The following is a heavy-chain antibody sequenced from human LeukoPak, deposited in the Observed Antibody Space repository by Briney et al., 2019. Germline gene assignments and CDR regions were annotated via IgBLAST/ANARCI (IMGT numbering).Heavy chain of an antibody. V-gene: IGHV3-30*04. J-gene: IGHJ5*02. CDR1: GFTFSSYA. CDR2: ISYDGSNK. Sequence: GGSLRLSCAASGFTFSSYAMHWVRQAPGKGLEWVAVISYDGSNKYYADSVKGRFTISGDNSKNTLYLQMNSLRAEDTAVYYCAREGSKRFLEWLLYLWGQGTLVTVSS. CDR3: AREGSKRFLEWLLYL. D-gene: IGHD3-3*01.